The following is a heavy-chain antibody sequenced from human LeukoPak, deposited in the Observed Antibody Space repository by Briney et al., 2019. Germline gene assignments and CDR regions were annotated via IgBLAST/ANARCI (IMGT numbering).Heavy chain of an antibody. V-gene: IGHV3-21*01. Sequence: PGGSLRLSCAGSGFTFSNYGMTWVRQAPGKGLEWVSAISGRGDTTRYGESVKGRFTVSRNNAKNSLYLQMDGLRAEDTAVYYCARDPLNGALDIWGQGTLVTVSS. J-gene: IGHJ3*02. CDR1: GFTFSNYG. CDR3: ARDPLNGALDI. CDR2: ISGRGDTT.